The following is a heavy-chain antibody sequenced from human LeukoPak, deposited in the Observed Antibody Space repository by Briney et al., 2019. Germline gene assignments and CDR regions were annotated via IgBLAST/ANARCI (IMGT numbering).Heavy chain of an antibody. CDR3: ASTQTLDY. Sequence: GGSLRLSCVASGFSFSSYWMSWVRQAPGKGLEWVANIKHDESEKYYVDSVKGRFTISRDNAKNLQYLQMNSLRAEDTAVYYCASTQTLDYWGQGTLVTVSS. CDR2: IKHDESEK. D-gene: IGHD2/OR15-2a*01. J-gene: IGHJ4*02. V-gene: IGHV3-7*01. CDR1: GFSFSSYW.